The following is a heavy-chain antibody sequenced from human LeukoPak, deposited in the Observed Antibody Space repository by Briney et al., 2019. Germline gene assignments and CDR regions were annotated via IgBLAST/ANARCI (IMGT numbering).Heavy chain of an antibody. V-gene: IGHV3-30-3*01. D-gene: IGHD3-16*02. CDR3: AKDPLYDYVWGSYRYTGGAFDI. CDR2: ISYDGNTK. CDR1: EFTFSSYA. Sequence: GGSLRLSCAASEFTFSSYAMHWVRQAPGKGLEWVAVISYDGNTKYYPDSVKGRFTISRDNSGNTLFLEMNSLRAEDTAVYYCAKDPLYDYVWGSYRYTGGAFDIWGQGTMVTVSS. J-gene: IGHJ3*02.